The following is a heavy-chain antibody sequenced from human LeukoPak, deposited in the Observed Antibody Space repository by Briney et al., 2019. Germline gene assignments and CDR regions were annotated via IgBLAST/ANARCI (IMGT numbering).Heavy chain of an antibody. CDR2: IIPIFGTA. CDR1: GGTFSSYA. J-gene: IGHJ6*03. CDR3: ARVGGGSGSYYLALFYYYYMDV. D-gene: IGHD3-10*01. Sequence: ASVKVSCKASGGTFSSYAISWVRQAPGQGLEWMGGIIPIFGTANYAQKFQGRVTITADESTSTAYMELSSLRSEDTAVYYCARVGGGSGSYYLALFYYYYMDVWGKGTTVTVSS. V-gene: IGHV1-69*01.